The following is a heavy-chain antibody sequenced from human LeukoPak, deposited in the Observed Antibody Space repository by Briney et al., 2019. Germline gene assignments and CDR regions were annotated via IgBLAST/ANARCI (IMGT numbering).Heavy chain of an antibody. Sequence: SETLSLTCAVYGGSFSGYYWSWIRQPPGKGLEWIGEINHSGSTNYNPSPKSRVTISVDTSKNQFSLKLSSVTAADTAVYYCARGGLRFLEWLPHNWFDPWGQGTLVTVSS. CDR1: GGSFSGYY. V-gene: IGHV4-34*01. J-gene: IGHJ5*02. D-gene: IGHD3-3*01. CDR2: INHSGST. CDR3: ARGGLRFLEWLPHNWFDP.